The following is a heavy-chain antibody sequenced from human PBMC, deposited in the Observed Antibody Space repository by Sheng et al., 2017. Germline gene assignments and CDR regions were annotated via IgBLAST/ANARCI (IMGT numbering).Heavy chain of an antibody. J-gene: IGHJ5*02. D-gene: IGHD2-15*01. CDR2: INHSGST. V-gene: IGHV4-34*01. Sequence: QVQLQQWGAGLLKPSETLSLTCAVYGGSFSGYYWSWIRQPPGKGLEWIGEINHSGSTNYNPSLKSRVTISVDTSKNQFSLKLSSVTAADTAVYYCARGGEVVVVVAATRWFDPWGQGTLVTVSS. CDR3: ARGGEVVVVVAATRWFDP. CDR1: GGSFSGYY.